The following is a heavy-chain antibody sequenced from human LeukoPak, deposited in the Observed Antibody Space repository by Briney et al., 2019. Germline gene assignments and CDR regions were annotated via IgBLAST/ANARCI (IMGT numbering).Heavy chain of an antibody. Sequence: GGSLRLSCAASGFTFSSYWMSWVRQAPGKGLEWVANIKQDGSEKYYVDSVKGRFTISRDNAKNSLYLQMNSLRAVDTAVYYCAREGGDYVWGSYRAYFDYWGQGTLVTVSS. D-gene: IGHD3-16*02. J-gene: IGHJ4*02. CDR3: AREGGDYVWGSYRAYFDY. CDR2: IKQDGSEK. V-gene: IGHV3-7*01. CDR1: GFTFSSYW.